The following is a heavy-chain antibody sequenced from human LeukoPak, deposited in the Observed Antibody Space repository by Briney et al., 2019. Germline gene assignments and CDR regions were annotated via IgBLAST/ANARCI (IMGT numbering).Heavy chain of an antibody. CDR2: ISAYNGNT. J-gene: IGHJ4*02. CDR3: ARDNQTRAAAVGFDY. Sequence: ASVKVSCKASGYTFTSYGISWVRQAPGQGLEWMGWISAYNGNTNYAQKLQGRVTMTTDTSTSTAYMELRSLRSDDTAVYYCARDNQTRAAAVGFDYWGQGTLVTVSS. D-gene: IGHD6-13*01. V-gene: IGHV1-18*01. CDR1: GYTFTSYG.